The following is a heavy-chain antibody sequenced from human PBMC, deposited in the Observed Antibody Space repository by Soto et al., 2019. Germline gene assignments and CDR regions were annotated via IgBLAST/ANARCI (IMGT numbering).Heavy chain of an antibody. V-gene: IGHV1-18*01. D-gene: IGHD2-21*01. J-gene: IGHJ3*01. CDR2: INPLNGNT. Sequence: QVHLVQSGVEVKKPGASVKVSCRTSGYSFIDYGISWMRQAPGQGLEWLAWINPLNGNTQSPQNLQGRLTVTTDTSTAAVFLELRSLTSDDTAVYLCAREHYRGGASDVWGQGPVVDVSS. CDR1: GYSFIDYG. CDR3: AREHYRGGASDV.